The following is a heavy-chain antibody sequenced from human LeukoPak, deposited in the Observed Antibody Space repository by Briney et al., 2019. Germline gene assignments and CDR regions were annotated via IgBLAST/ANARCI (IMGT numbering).Heavy chain of an antibody. J-gene: IGHJ4*02. D-gene: IGHD3-16*02. CDR2: IYYSGST. CDR3: ARLTFGGVIVRTKYYFDY. V-gene: IGHV4-39*01. Sequence: SETLSLTCTVSGGSISSSSYYWGWIRQTPGKGLEWIGSIYYSGSTYYNPSLKSRVTISVDTSKNQFSLKLSSVTAADTAVYYCARLTFGGVIVRTKYYFDYWGKGTLVTVSS. CDR1: GGSISSSSYY.